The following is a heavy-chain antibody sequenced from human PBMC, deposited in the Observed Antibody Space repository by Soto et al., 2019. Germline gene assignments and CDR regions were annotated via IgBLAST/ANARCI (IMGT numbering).Heavy chain of an antibody. CDR3: ATIGRADYHTLAA. D-gene: IGHD4-17*01. CDR1: GFLFSTST. CDR2: ISSRGTDI. V-gene: IGHV3-30*14. J-gene: IGHJ4*02. Sequence: GGSLRLSCEASGFLFSTSTLNWVRRAPGKGLEWVAEISSRGTDIYYADSVKGRFTIYRDNSKNTLYLLLDRVKSDDTAVYFCATIGRADYHTLAARGQGTLVTVSS.